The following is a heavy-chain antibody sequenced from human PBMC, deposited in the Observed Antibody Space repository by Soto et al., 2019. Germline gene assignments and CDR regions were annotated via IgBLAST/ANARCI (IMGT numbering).Heavy chain of an antibody. CDR3: AKEISDSDY. J-gene: IGHJ4*02. CDR2: ISWNSGSI. V-gene: IGHV3-9*01. CDR1: GFTFDDYA. D-gene: IGHD2-21*02. Sequence: EVQLVESGGGLVQPGRSLRLSCAASGFTFDDYAMHWVRQAPGKGLEWVSGISWNSGSIGYADSVKGRFTISRDNAKKSLYLQMNSLRAEDTALYYCAKEISDSDYWGQGTLVTVSS.